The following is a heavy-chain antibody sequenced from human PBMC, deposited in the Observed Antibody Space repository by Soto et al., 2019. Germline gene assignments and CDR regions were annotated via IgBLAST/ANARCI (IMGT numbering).Heavy chain of an antibody. Sequence: GGSLRLSCAASGFTFSSYGMHWVRQAPGKGLEWVAVISYDGSNKYYADSVKGRFTISRDNSKNTLYLQMNSLRAEDTAVYYCAKDRMRFYYYYYGMDVWGQGTTVTVSS. CDR2: ISYDGSNK. V-gene: IGHV3-30*18. J-gene: IGHJ6*02. D-gene: IGHD2-15*01. CDR3: AKDRMRFYYYYYGMDV. CDR1: GFTFSSYG.